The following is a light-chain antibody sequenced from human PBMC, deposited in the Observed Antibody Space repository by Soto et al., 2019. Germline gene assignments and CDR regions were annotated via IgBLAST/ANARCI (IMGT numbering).Light chain of an antibody. CDR3: HQYHDSPT. CDR2: WAS. CDR1: QSVLHSSTKKNS. J-gene: IGKJ1*01. V-gene: IGKV4-1*01. Sequence: DIVMTQSPDSLAVSLGERATIQCKSSQSVLHSSTKKNSLAWYQQKPGQPPRLLIYWASTRESGVPDRITGSGSGTDFTLTISSLQAEDVAVYYCHQYHDSPTFGQGTKVDIK.